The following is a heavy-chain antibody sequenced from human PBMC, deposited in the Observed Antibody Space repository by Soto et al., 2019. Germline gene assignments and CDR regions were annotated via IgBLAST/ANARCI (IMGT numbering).Heavy chain of an antibody. CDR3: ARERRGGDSNGGVDY. J-gene: IGHJ4*02. Sequence: QVQLQESGPGLVKPSQTLSLTCIVSGASLSSGDYYWSWIRQPPGKGLEWIAFIYYNGNNFYNPSRKRRVTIAIDASNNQFPLTVRSVTAADTAVYYCARERRGGDSNGGVDYWGQGTLVTVSS. D-gene: IGHD2-21*02. CDR2: IYYNGNN. V-gene: IGHV4-30-4*01. CDR1: GASLSSGDYY.